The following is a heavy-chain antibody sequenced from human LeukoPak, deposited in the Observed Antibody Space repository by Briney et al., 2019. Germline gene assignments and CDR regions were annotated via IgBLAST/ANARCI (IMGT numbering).Heavy chain of an antibody. J-gene: IGHJ4*02. CDR2: MDPNSGKT. Sequence: ASVKVSCKTSGYIFTGYDINWVRQATGQGLEWMGWMDPNSGKTGYAQKFQGRVTMTRNTSISTAYMELSSLTSEDTAVYFCARGRRYSGYDRGDYWGQGTLVTVSS. D-gene: IGHD5-12*01. V-gene: IGHV1-8*02. CDR3: ARGRRYSGYDRGDY. CDR1: GYIFTGYD.